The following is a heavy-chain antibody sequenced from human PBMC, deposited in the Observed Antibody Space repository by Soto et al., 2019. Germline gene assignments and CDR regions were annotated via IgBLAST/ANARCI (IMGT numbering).Heavy chain of an antibody. CDR3: ARLPAAAASYYYYYGMDV. Sequence: SETLSLTCTVSGGSISSSSYYWGWIRQPPGKGLEWIGSIYYSGNTYYNPSLKSRVTISVDTSKNQFSLKLSSVTAADTAVYYCARLPAAAASYYYYYGMDVWGQVPTVTVSS. J-gene: IGHJ6*02. V-gene: IGHV4-39*01. CDR1: GGSISSSSYY. CDR2: IYYSGNT. D-gene: IGHD6-13*01.